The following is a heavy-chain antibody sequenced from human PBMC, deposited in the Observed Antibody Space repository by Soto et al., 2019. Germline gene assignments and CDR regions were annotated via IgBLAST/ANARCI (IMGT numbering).Heavy chain of an antibody. V-gene: IGHV4-39*01. CDR3: ARHLIGYYYGMDV. J-gene: IGHJ6*02. CDR1: GGSISSSSYY. CDR2: IYYSGST. Sequence: SETLSLTCTVSGGSISSSSYYWGWIRQPPGKGLEWIGSIYYSGSTYYNPSLKSQVTKSVDTSKNQFSMKLSSVTAADTAVYYCARHLIGYYYGMDVWGQGTTVTVAS.